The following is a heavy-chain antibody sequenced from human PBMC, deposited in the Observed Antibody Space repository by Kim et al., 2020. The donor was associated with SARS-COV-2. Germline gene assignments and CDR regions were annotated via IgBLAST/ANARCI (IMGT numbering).Heavy chain of an antibody. CDR3: ARERGGGMTTVTTGGAFDI. Sequence: SVKVSCKASGGTFSSYAISWVRQAPGQGLEWMGGIIPIFGTANYAQKFQGRVTITADESTSTAYMELSSLRSEYTAVYYCARERGGGMTTVTTGGAFDIWGQGTMVTVSS. CDR1: GGTFSSYA. V-gene: IGHV1-69*13. CDR2: IIPIFGTA. J-gene: IGHJ3*02. D-gene: IGHD4-17*01.